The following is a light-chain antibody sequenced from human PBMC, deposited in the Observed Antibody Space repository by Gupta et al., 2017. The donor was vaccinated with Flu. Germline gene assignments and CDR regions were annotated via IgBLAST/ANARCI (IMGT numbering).Light chain of an antibody. CDR3: LLLDGGARV. V-gene: IGLV7-46*01. CDR1: TGAVTSGHY. CDR2: DTS. J-gene: IGLJ3*02. Sequence: VVPQELSLTVSQAGTVIRTCGSSTGAVTSGHYPSWFQQKPGQAPRTVIYDTSNSHSGTPARFSGSLLGGKAALTLSGAQPEDEAEYYCLLLDGGARVFGGGTKLTVL.